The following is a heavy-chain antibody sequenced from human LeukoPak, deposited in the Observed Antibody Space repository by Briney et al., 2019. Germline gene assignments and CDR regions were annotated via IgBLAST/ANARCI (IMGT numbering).Heavy chain of an antibody. J-gene: IGHJ5*02. CDR2: ISNSDINT. D-gene: IGHD4-17*01. V-gene: IGHV3-11*04. CDR3: ARVAPDYGDFS. Sequence: GGSLRLXCAASGFTFRDFYMSWIRQAPGKGLEWVSYISNSDINTYYADSVKGRFTISRDNAKNSLFLQMSSLSAEDTAVYYCARVAPDYGDFSWGQGTLVTVSS. CDR1: GFTFRDFY.